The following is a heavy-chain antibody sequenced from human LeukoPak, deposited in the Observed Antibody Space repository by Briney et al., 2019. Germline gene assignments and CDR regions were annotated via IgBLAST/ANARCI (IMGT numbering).Heavy chain of an antibody. J-gene: IGHJ5*02. D-gene: IGHD3-3*01. CDR3: ARGGTNDFWSGRLSGPFDP. V-gene: IGHV1-46*01. CDR2: INPSGGST. Sequence: ASVKVSCKASGYTFTSYYMHWVRQAPGQGLEWMGIINPSGGSTSYARKLQGRVTMTRDTSTSTVYMELSSLRSEDTAVYYCARGGTNDFWSGRLSGPFDPWGQGTLVTVSS. CDR1: GYTFTSYY.